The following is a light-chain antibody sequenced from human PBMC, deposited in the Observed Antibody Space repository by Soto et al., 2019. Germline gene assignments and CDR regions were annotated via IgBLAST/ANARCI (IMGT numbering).Light chain of an antibody. CDR2: EDN. J-gene: IGLJ1*01. CDR3: QSYDSSNHEV. Sequence: NFMLTQPHSVSXSPGKTVTISCTRSSGSIASNYVQWYQQRPGSAPTTVIYEDNQRPSGVPDRFSGSIDSSSNSASLTISGLKTEDEADYYCQSYDSSNHEVFGTGTKLTVL. V-gene: IGLV6-57*04. CDR1: SGSIASNY.